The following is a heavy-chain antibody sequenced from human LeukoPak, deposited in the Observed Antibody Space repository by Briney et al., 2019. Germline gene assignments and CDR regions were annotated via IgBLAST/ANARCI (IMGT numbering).Heavy chain of an antibody. D-gene: IGHD4-17*01. CDR2: ISAYNGNT. Sequence: ASVKVSCKASGYTFTSYGISWMRQAPGQGLEWMAWISAYNGNTNHAQILQGRVTMTTDTSTSTAYMELRSLRSDDTAVYYCARGPSHGVPVLFAIDYGDYGIDYWGQGTLVTVSS. CDR3: ARGPSHGVPVLFAIDYGDYGIDY. V-gene: IGHV1-18*01. CDR1: GYTFTSYG. J-gene: IGHJ4*02.